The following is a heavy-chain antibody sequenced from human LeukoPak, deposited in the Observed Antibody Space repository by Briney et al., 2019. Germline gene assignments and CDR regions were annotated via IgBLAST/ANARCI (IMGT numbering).Heavy chain of an antibody. Sequence: QSGGSLRLSCAASGFTFSSYAMHWVRQAPGKGLEWVAVISYDGSNKYYADSVKGRFTISRGNSKNTLYLQMNSLRAEDTAVYYCARDSYGDSSSWYRFLSWSGYYYGMDVWGQGTTVTVSS. V-gene: IGHV3-30*04. J-gene: IGHJ6*02. CDR2: ISYDGSNK. D-gene: IGHD6-13*01. CDR3: ARDSYGDSSSWYRFLSWSGYYYGMDV. CDR1: GFTFSSYA.